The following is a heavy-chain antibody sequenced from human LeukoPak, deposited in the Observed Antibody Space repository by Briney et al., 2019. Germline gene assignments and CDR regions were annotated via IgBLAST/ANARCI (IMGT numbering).Heavy chain of an antibody. CDR3: ARDISGYDYFDY. D-gene: IGHD5-12*01. CDR2: IYYSGST. J-gene: IGHJ4*02. CDR1: GGSISSYY. Sequence: SETLSLTCTVSGGSISSYYWSWIRQPPGKGLEWIGYIYYSGSTNYNPSLKSRVTISVDTSKNQFSLKLSSVTAADTAVYYCARDISGYDYFDYWGQGTLVTVSS. V-gene: IGHV4-59*01.